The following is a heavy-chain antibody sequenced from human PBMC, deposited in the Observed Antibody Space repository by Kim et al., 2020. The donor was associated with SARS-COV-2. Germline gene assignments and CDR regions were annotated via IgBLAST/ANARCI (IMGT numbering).Heavy chain of an antibody. CDR3: ARDAHSSSWYAHRYGMDV. J-gene: IGHJ6*02. Sequence: GGSLRLSCAASGFTFSSYWMSWVRQAPGKGLEWVANIKQDGSEKYYVDSVKGRFTISRDNAKNSLYLQMNSLRAEDTAVYYCARDAHSSSWYAHRYGMDVWGQGTTVTVSS. V-gene: IGHV3-7*03. CDR1: GFTFSSYW. CDR2: IKQDGSEK. D-gene: IGHD6-13*01.